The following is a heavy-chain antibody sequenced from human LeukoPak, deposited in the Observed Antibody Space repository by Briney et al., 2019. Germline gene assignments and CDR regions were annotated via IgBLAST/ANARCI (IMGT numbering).Heavy chain of an antibody. Sequence: SETLSLTCSVSGASISRSTYHWGWIRQPPGKGLEWIGSLYDGGTTYYNSSLKSRVTISPDTSTNQVSLKVRSVTAADTAVYFCVGELANKDVQENYFYYYIDVWGKGTTVIVSS. CDR3: VGELANKDVQENYFYYYIDV. CDR2: LYDGGTT. CDR1: GASISRSTYH. D-gene: IGHD3-10*01. J-gene: IGHJ6*03. V-gene: IGHV4-39*01.